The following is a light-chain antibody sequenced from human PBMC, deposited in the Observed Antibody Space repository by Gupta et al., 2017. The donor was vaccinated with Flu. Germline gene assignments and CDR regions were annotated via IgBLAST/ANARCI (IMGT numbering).Light chain of an antibody. Sequence: DIQITQSPSSLSASVGDRVTITCRASQSISSYLNWYQQKPGKAPKLLIYAASRVESGVPSRFSGSGSGTDFTLTISRLQPEDFATYYCQQRDSTPWTCGQGTKVEIK. CDR2: AAS. V-gene: IGKV1-39*01. CDR1: QSISSY. J-gene: IGKJ1*01. CDR3: QQRDSTPWT.